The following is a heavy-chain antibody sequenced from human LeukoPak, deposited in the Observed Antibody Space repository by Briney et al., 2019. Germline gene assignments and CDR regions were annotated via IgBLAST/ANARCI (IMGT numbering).Heavy chain of an antibody. J-gene: IGHJ4*02. V-gene: IGHV1-18*01. Sequence: GASVKVSCKASGYTFTSYGISWVRQAPGQGLEWMGWISAYNGNTNYAQKLQGRVTMTTDTSTSTAYMELRSLRSEDTAVYYCARDNDSRDPPRFDYWGQGTLVTVSS. CDR1: GYTFTSYG. CDR2: ISAYNGNT. CDR3: ARDNDSRDPPRFDY. D-gene: IGHD3-16*01.